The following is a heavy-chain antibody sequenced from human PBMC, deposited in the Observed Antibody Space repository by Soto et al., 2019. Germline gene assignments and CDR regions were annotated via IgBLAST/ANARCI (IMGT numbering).Heavy chain of an antibody. D-gene: IGHD6-13*01. CDR2: IYPGDSDT. CDR3: ARHGGDRSSALYYYYYGMDV. Sequence: GEPLQISCQGSGYRFTSYWIAWVRQMTGKGLEWMGIIYPGDSDTRYSPSFQGQVTISADKSISTAYLQWSSLKASDTALYYCARHGGDRSSALYYYYYGMDVWGQGTTVTV. CDR1: GYRFTSYW. J-gene: IGHJ6*02. V-gene: IGHV5-51*01.